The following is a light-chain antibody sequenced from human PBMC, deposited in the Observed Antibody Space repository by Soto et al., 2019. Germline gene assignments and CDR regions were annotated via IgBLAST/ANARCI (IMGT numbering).Light chain of an antibody. CDR1: STDVGGYNY. CDR2: EVT. J-gene: IGLJ1*01. V-gene: IGLV2-14*01. Sequence: QSALAQPSSVSGSPGQKITISCTGTSTDVGGYNYVSWYQHLSGKAPKLLIYEVTNRPSGIPDRFSGSKSVTTASLSISGLQAEDEADYYCGSYSSTDTAFVFGTGTKVTVL. CDR3: GSYSSTDTAFV.